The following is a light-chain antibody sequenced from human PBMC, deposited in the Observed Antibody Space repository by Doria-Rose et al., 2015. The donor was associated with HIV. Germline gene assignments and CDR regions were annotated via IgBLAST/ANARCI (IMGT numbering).Light chain of an antibody. J-gene: IGKJ1*01. CDR1: EDIGGW. CDR2: HAS. V-gene: IGKV1-5*03. Sequence: DIRVTQSPSTLSASVGDRVTITCRASEDIGGWLAWYQQRPGKAPKLLIYHASTLESGVPSTFSGSGSGTEFTLTISSLQPDDFATYYCQHYDSHSGTFGQGTTLEIK. CDR3: QHYDSHSGT.